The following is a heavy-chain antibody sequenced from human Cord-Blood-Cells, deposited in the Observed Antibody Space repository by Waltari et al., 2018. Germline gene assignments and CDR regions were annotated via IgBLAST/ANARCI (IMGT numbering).Heavy chain of an antibody. CDR1: GYTFTSYA. D-gene: IGHD6-13*01. CDR2: INAGNGNT. V-gene: IGHV1-3*01. J-gene: IGHJ6*02. Sequence: QVQLVQSGAEVKKPGASVKVSCKASGYTFTSYAMHWVGQAPGQGLEWMGWINAGNGNTKYSQKFQGRVTITRDTSASTAYMELSSLRSEDTAVYYCASAGYSSSWYVSYYYYYGMDVWGQGTTVTVSS. CDR3: ASAGYSSSWYVSYYYYYGMDV.